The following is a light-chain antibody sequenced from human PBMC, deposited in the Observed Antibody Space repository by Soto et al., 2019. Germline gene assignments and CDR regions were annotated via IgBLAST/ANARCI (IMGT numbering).Light chain of an antibody. CDR1: SSDVGGYDY. Sequence: QSVLTQPASVSGSPGQSITISCTGTSSDVGGYDYVSWYQLHPGKAPKLMVFEVSNRPSGVSYRFSGSKSGNTASLTISGLQAEDEADYYCSSYTSSSPYAFGTGTKVTVL. CDR2: EVS. CDR3: SSYTSSSPYA. V-gene: IGLV2-14*01. J-gene: IGLJ1*01.